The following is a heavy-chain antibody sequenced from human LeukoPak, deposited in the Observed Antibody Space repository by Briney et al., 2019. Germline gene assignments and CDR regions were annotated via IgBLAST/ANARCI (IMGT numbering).Heavy chain of an antibody. D-gene: IGHD6-13*01. J-gene: IGHJ5*02. CDR1: GFTFSSYG. V-gene: IGHV3-33*01. CDR2: IWYDGSNK. CDR3: ARAGPTAANNRFDP. Sequence: GGSLRLSCAASGFTFSSYGMHWVRQAPGKGLEWVAVIWYDGSNKYYADSVKGRFTISRDNSKNTLYLQMNSLRAEDTAVYYCARAGPTAANNRFDPWGQGTLVTVSS.